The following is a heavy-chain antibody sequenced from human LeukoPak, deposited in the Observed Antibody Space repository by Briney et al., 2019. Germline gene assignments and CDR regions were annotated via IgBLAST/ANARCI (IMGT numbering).Heavy chain of an antibody. J-gene: IGHJ4*02. Sequence: GASVKVSCKASGYTFTGYYMHWVRQAPGQGLEWMRWINPNSGGTNYAQKFQGRVTMTRDTSISTAYMELSRQRSDDTAVYYCARVCRGWYYFDYWGQGTLVTVSS. CDR1: GYTFTGYY. CDR3: ARVCRGWYYFDY. V-gene: IGHV1-2*02. D-gene: IGHD6-19*01. CDR2: INPNSGGT.